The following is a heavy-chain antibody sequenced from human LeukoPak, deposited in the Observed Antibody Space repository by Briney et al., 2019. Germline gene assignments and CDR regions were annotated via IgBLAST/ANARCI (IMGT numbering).Heavy chain of an antibody. CDR1: GGSFSGYY. V-gene: IGHV4-34*01. Sequence: SETLSLTCAVYGGSFSGYYWSWIRQPPGKGLEWIGEINHSGSTNYNPSLKSRVTISVDTSKNQFSLKLSSVTAADTAVYYCARVRRKIGNWFVPWGQGTLVTVSS. CDR2: INHSGST. J-gene: IGHJ5*02. CDR3: ARVRRKIGNWFVP. D-gene: IGHD2-21*01.